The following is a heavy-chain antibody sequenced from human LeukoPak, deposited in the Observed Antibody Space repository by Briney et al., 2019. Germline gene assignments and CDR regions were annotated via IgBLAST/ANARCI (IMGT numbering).Heavy chain of an antibody. J-gene: IGHJ4*02. CDR3: ARGLWFGELVY. CDR1: GYTFTSYY. D-gene: IGHD3-10*01. Sequence: ASVNVSCKASGYTFTSYYMHWVRQAPGQGLEWMGWINPNSGGTNYAQKFQGTVTMTRDTSISTAYMELSRLRSDDTAVYYCARGLWFGELVYWGQGTLVTVSS. V-gene: IGHV1-2*02. CDR2: INPNSGGT.